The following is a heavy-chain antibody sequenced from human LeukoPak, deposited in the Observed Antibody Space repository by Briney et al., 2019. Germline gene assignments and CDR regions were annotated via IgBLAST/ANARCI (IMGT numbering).Heavy chain of an antibody. D-gene: IGHD3-22*01. CDR1: GGTFSSYA. CDR2: ITPILGIA. CDR3: ASQDSSGCYLIDY. V-gene: IGHV1-69*04. Sequence: GSSVKVSCKASGGTFSSYALSWVRQAPGQGLEWIGGITPILGIANYAQDLQGRVTITADKSTNTAYMELSSLRSEDTAVYYCASQDSSGCYLIDYWGQGTLVTVSS. J-gene: IGHJ4*02.